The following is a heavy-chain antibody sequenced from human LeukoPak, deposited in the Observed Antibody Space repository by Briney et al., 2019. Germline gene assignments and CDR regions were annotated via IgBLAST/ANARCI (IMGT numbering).Heavy chain of an antibody. Sequence: GPSVKVSCKASGYTFTSYAMNWVRQAPGQGLEWMGWISAYSGNTNYAQKLQGRVTMTTDTSTSTAYMELSSLRSEDTAVYYCARGHYYYCYYMDVWGKGTTVTVSS. J-gene: IGHJ6*03. CDR2: ISAYSGNT. V-gene: IGHV1-18*01. CDR3: ARGHYYYCYYMDV. CDR1: GYTFTSYA.